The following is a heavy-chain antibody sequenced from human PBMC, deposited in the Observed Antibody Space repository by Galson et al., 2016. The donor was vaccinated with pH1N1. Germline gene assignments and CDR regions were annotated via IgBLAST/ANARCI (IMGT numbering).Heavy chain of an antibody. Sequence: SLRLSCAASGFSFSAYAMNWVRQAPGKRPEWVSVISGSGENTMYADSVKGRFTISRDNSKTTTFLQMDNLRAEDTAVYYCAKSGRTARQLLAPRDGMDVWGQGTTVTVS. D-gene: IGHD6-13*01. J-gene: IGHJ6*02. CDR1: GFSFSAYA. V-gene: IGHV3-23*01. CDR3: AKSGRTARQLLAPRDGMDV. CDR2: ISGSGENT.